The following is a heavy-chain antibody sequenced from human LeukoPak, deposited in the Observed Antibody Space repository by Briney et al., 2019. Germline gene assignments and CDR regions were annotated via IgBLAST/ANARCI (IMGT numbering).Heavy chain of an antibody. CDR3: ARRSRE. CDR2: IRHDGSLK. J-gene: IGHJ4*02. D-gene: IGHD5-24*01. CDR1: GLTFSGFE. V-gene: IGHV3-48*03. Sequence: GGSLRLSCIGSGLTFSGFELNWVRQAPGKGLEWVAYIRHDGSLKTYADSMRGRFTISRDDAKNSVYLQMDSLRVEDTATYYCARRSREWGRGILVTVSS.